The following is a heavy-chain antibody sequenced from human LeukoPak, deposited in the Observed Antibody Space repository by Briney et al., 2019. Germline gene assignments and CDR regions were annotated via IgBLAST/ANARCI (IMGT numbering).Heavy chain of an antibody. CDR2: ISTSGST. CDR1: GGSITSYY. V-gene: IGHV4-4*09. J-gene: IGHJ6*03. CDR3: AGRGGGSPPYYYYYMDV. D-gene: IGHD2-15*01. Sequence: SETLSLTCTVSGGSITSYYWSWIRQPPGKGLEWIGYISTSGSTNYNPSLKSRVTISIDTSKNQFSLKLSSVTAADTAVYYCAGRGGGSPPYYYYYMDVWGKGTTVTVSS.